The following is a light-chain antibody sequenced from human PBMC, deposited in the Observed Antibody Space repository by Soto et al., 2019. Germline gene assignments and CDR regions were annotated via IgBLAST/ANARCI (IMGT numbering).Light chain of an antibody. Sequence: DIVMTQSPDSLDVSLGERATINCKSSQSVLFSSNSRNALAWYQQRSGQPPKLLIYWASSRESGVPERFSGSGSGTDFTLTISSLQAEDVAVYYCQQYYVTPPTFGGGTKVEIK. J-gene: IGKJ4*01. CDR2: WAS. V-gene: IGKV4-1*01. CDR3: QQYYVTPPT. CDR1: QSVLFSSNSRNA.